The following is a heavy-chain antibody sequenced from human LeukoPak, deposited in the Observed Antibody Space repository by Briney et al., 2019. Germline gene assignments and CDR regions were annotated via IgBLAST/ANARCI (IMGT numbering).Heavy chain of an antibody. Sequence: GGSQRLSCTVSGFTVSSNSMSWVRQAPGKGLEWVAAISYDGSNKYYADSVKGRFTISRDNSKNTLYLQMNSLRAEDTAVYYCARGDSGDYHDAFDIWGQGTMVTVSS. D-gene: IGHD4-17*01. CDR1: GFTVSSNS. V-gene: IGHV3-30*04. CDR2: ISYDGSNK. J-gene: IGHJ3*02. CDR3: ARGDSGDYHDAFDI.